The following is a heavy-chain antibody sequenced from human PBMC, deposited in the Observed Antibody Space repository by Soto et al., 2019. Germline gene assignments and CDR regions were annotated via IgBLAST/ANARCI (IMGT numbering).Heavy chain of an antibody. Sequence: SETLSLTCTVSGGSISSSSYYWGWIRQPPGKGLEWIGSIYYSGSTYYNPSLKSRVTISVDTSKNQFSLKLSSVTAADTAVYYCARIAAAAYYFDYWGQGTLVTVSS. J-gene: IGHJ4*02. V-gene: IGHV4-39*01. CDR3: ARIAAAAYYFDY. CDR2: IYYSGST. CDR1: GGSISSSSYY. D-gene: IGHD6-13*01.